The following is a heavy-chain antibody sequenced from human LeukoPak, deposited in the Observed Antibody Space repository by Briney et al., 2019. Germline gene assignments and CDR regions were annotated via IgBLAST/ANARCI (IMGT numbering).Heavy chain of an antibody. Sequence: GASVKVSCKASGYTFTSYGISWVRQAPGQGLEWMGWISAYNGNTNYAQKLQGRVTMTTDTSTSTAYMELRSLRSDDTAVYYCARYCSSTSCYAGGIAIDYWGQGTLVTVSS. CDR3: ARYCSSTSCYAGGIAIDY. V-gene: IGHV1-18*01. D-gene: IGHD2-2*01. CDR1: GYTFTSYG. J-gene: IGHJ4*02. CDR2: ISAYNGNT.